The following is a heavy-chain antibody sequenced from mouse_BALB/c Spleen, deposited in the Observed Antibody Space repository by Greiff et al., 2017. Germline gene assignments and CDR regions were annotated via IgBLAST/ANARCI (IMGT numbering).Heavy chain of an antibody. Sequence: EVKLVESGGGLVKPGGSLKLSCAASGFTFSSYTMSWVRQTPEKRLEWVATISSGGSYTYYPDSVKGRFTISRDNAKNTLYLQMSSLKSEDTAMYYCTREGTGTNYYAMDYWGQGTSVTVSS. CDR2: ISSGGSYT. V-gene: IGHV5-6-4*01. D-gene: IGHD4-1*01. CDR1: GFTFSSYT. CDR3: TREGTGTNYYAMDY. J-gene: IGHJ4*01.